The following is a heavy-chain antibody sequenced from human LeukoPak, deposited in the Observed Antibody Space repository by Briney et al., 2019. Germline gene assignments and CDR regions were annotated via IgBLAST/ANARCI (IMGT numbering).Heavy chain of an antibody. D-gene: IGHD2-15*01. Sequence: GGSLRLSCAASGFTFSSYGMSWVRQAPGKGLEWVSAISGSGDRTYYADSVKGRFTISRDNAKNSLYLQMNSLRAEDTAVYYCARATRGVASDFDYWGQGTLVTVSS. CDR3: ARATRGVASDFDY. V-gene: IGHV3-23*01. J-gene: IGHJ4*02. CDR1: GFTFSSYG. CDR2: ISGSGDRT.